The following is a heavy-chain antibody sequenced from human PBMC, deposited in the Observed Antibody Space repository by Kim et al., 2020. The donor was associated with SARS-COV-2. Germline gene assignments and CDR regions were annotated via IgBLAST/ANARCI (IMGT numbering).Heavy chain of an antibody. D-gene: IGHD2-15*01. V-gene: IGHV3-74*01. J-gene: IGHJ4*02. Sequence: GGSLRLSCAASGFTFSSSWMHWVRQDPEKGLVWISHINSDGTNIYYADSVKGRFTISRDNAKNALYLQMNSLRAEDTAVYYCARGSGGFDYWGQGTLVTVSS. CDR3: ARGSGGFDY. CDR2: INSDGTNI. CDR1: GFTFSSSW.